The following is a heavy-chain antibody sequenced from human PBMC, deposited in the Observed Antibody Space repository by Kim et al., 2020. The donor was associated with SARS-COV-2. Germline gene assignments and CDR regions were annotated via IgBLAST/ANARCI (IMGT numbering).Heavy chain of an antibody. Sequence: GGSLRLSCAASGFTFSSYGMHWVRQTPGKGLECVAVISYDGSNKYSADSVKGRFTISRDNSKNTLYLQMTSLSAEDTAVYYGGKNSGSGSYYIDYWGKGTLVTSS. CDR3: GKNSGSGSYYIDY. V-gene: IGHV3-30*18. CDR2: ISYDGSNK. D-gene: IGHD3-10*01. J-gene: IGHJ4*02. CDR1: GFTFSSYG.